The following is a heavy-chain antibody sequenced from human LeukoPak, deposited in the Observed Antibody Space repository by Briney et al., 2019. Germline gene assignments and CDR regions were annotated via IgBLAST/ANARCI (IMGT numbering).Heavy chain of an antibody. CDR2: IYYTGST. CDR3: RGVRFGELFDY. V-gene: IGHV4-59*08. CDR1: GGSISSYY. J-gene: IGHJ4*02. D-gene: IGHD3-10*01. Sequence: SETLSLTCTVSGGSISSYYWSWIRQPPGKGLEWIGSIYYTGSTNYNPSLKSRVTISVDTSKNQFSLKLSSVTAADTAVYYCRGVRFGELFDYWGQGTLVTVSS.